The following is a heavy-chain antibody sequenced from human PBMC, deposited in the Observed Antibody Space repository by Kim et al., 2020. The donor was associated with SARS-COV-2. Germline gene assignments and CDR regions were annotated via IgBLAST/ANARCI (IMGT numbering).Heavy chain of an antibody. CDR2: IYYSGST. V-gene: IGHV4-59*01. D-gene: IGHD6-13*01. Sequence: SETLSLTCTVSGGSISSYYWSWIRQPPGKGLEWIGYIYYSGSTNYNPSLKSRVTISVDTSKNQFSLKLSSVTAADTAVYYCARTSIRYSSSSTPYRLFDYWGQGTLVTVSS. CDR1: GGSISSYY. J-gene: IGHJ4*02. CDR3: ARTSIRYSSSSTPYRLFDY.